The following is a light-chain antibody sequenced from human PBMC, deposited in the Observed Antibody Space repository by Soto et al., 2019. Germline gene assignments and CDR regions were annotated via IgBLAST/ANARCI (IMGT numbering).Light chain of an antibody. J-gene: IGLJ2*01. CDR3: SSYTGNYILV. CDR1: SSDVGGYNY. CDR2: KVT. V-gene: IGLV2-8*01. Sequence: QSALTQPPSASGSPGQSVTISCTGTSSDVGGYNYVSWYQQHPGKVPKLMIYKVTKRPSWVPDRFSGSKSGITASLTVSGLQAEDEAAYYCSSYTGNYILVLGGGTKLTVL.